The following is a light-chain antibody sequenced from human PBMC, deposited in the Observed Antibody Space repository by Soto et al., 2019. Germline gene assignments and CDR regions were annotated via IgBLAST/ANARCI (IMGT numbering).Light chain of an antibody. CDR2: AAS. CDR1: QGISNF. J-gene: IGKJ4*01. CDR3: QQLERYPST. V-gene: IGKV1-9*01. Sequence: QFTQSSSSLSSKIGDRVAITCRASQGISNFLAWYKQKPGKAPKLLIYAASTLQSGVPSRVRGSGAETDFTLTISSLKPENFETYYCQQLERYPSTFGGGTNVDI.